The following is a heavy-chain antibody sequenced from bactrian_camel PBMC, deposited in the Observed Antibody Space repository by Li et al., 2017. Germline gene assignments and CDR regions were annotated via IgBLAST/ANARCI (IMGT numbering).Heavy chain of an antibody. CDR3: AASPLGYCSRGWAEGGY. D-gene: IGHD1*01. CDR2: IASGGST. J-gene: IGHJ6*01. V-gene: IGHV3S55*01. CDR1: GLTYVSNC. Sequence: HVQLVESGGGSVQAGGSLRLSCVVSGLTYVSNCVAWFRQAPGKEREEVVAIASGGSTYYANSLKGRFTISRDKAKNTLYLQMDSLKSEDSAMYYCAASPLGYCSRGWAEGGYWGQGTQVTVS.